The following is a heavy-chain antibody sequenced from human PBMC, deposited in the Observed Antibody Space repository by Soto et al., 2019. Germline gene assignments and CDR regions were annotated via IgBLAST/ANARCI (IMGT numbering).Heavy chain of an antibody. CDR3: AIKSDLGDYRVWDY. CDR1: GGSISSSSYY. CDR2: IYYSGST. V-gene: IGHV4-39*01. J-gene: IGHJ4*02. D-gene: IGHD4-17*01. Sequence: SETLSLTCTVSGGSISSSSYYWGWIRQPPGKGLEWIGSIYYSGSTYYNPSLKSRVTISVDTSKNQFSLKLGSVTAADTAVYYCAIKSDLGDYRVWDYWGQGTLVTVSS.